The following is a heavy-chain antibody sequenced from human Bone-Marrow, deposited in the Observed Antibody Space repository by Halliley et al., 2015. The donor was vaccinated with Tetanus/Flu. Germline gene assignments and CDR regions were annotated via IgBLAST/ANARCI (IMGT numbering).Heavy chain of an antibody. D-gene: IGHD3-16*02. V-gene: IGHV4-31*01. CDR3: ARAHRYNVAGSYRRGNAFYI. CDR1: GGSISSGYY. Sequence: TLSLTCTVSGGSISSGYYWSWIRHLPGKGLEWIGYIYYTGSTFYNPSLKSLISISVDTSQNHFSLNFNSVTAADTAVYYCARAHRYNVAGSYRRGNAFYIWGQGIMVTVST. CDR2: IYYTGST. J-gene: IGHJ3*02.